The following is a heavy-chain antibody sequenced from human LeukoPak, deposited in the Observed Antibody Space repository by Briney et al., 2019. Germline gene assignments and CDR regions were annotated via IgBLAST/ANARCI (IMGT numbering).Heavy chain of an antibody. J-gene: IGHJ4*02. CDR1: GASISSYY. CDR2: ISYSGST. D-gene: IGHD3-10*01. V-gene: IGHV4-59*08. Sequence: SETLSLTCTVSGASISSYYWSWIRQPPGKGLEWIGYISYSGSTNYNPSLKSRVTISADTSRNQVSLTLSSVTAADTAVYYCARHPELYFFDYWGQGTLVTVSS. CDR3: ARHPELYFFDY.